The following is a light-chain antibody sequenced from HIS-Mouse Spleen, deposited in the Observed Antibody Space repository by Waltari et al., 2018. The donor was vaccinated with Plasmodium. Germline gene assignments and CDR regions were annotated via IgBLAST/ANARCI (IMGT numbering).Light chain of an antibody. J-gene: IGLJ2*01. CDR1: SSGVGSYNI. CDR3: CSYAGSRMV. V-gene: IGLV2-23*01. Sequence: QSALTQPASVSGSPGQPITIPCTGTSSGVGSYNIASWYQQHPGKAPKLMIYEGSKRPSGVSNRFSCSKSGNTASLTISGLQAEDEADYYCCSYAGSRMVFGGGTKLTVL. CDR2: EGS.